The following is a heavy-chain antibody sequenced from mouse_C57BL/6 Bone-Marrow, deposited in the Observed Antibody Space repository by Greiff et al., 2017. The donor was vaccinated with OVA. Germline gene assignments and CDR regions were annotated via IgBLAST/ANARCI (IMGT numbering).Heavy chain of an antibody. CDR3: AKGPYYYGSTWYFDD. CDR1: GYTFTSYW. CDR2: IFTGSGST. Sequence: QVQLQQSGPELVRPGASVKISCKASGYTFTSYWMPWVRQRPGQGLEWIGEIFTGSGSTYYNEKFKGKATLPVDTSSSTAYMQLSSLTSEDTAVYFCAKGPYYYGSTWYFDDWGTGTTVTVSS. D-gene: IGHD1-1*01. J-gene: IGHJ1*03. V-gene: IGHV1-56*01.